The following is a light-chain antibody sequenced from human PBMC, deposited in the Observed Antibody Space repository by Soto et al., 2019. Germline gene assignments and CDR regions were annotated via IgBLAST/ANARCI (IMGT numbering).Light chain of an antibody. CDR1: QGISSA. V-gene: IGKV1-13*02. CDR2: DAS. J-gene: IGKJ3*01. CDR3: QQFNSYPRT. Sequence: ALQLTQSPSSLSASVGDRVTITCRASQGISSALAWYQQKPGQAPQLLIYDASSLECGVPSRFSGSGSGPDFTLTISSLQPEDFATYYCQQFNSYPRTFGPGTKVDIK.